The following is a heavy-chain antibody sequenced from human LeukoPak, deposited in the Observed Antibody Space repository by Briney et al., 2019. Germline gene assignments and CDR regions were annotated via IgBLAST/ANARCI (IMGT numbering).Heavy chain of an antibody. CDR3: ARNRSGTEHFDY. Sequence: PGRSLRLSCAASGFTFSSYAMHWARPDPGKGLEWVAVISYDGSNKYYADSVKGRFTISRDNSKNTLYLQMNSLRAEDTAVYYCARNRSGTEHFDYWGQGTLVTVSS. CDR1: GFTFSSYA. V-gene: IGHV3-30*04. CDR2: ISYDGSNK. J-gene: IGHJ4*02. D-gene: IGHD6-13*01.